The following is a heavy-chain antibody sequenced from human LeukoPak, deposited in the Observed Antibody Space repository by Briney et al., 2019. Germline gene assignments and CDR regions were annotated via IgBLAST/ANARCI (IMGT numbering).Heavy chain of an antibody. V-gene: IGHV4-4*07. CDR3: AREAGGGWDYFDY. J-gene: IGHJ4*02. CDR1: GGSINSYY. CDR2: IYTGGNT. Sequence: SETLSLTCTVSGGSINSYYWSYIRQPAGKGLDWIGRIYTGGNTNYNPSLKSRVTMPVDTSKNQFSLKLSSVTAADTAVYYCAREAGGGWDYFDYWGQGTLVTVSS. D-gene: IGHD3-10*01.